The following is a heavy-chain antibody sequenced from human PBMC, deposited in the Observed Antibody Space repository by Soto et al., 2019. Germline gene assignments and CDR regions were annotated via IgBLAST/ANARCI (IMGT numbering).Heavy chain of an antibody. D-gene: IGHD3-3*01. V-gene: IGHV1-69*13. CDR1: GGTFSSYA. CDR3: ARGKLGGCLNPFWSGCYYGMDV. J-gene: IGHJ6*02. Sequence: SVKVSCKASGGTFSSYAISWVRQAPGQGLEWMGGIIPIFGTANYAQKFQGRVTITADESTSTAYMELSILRSEDTAVYYCARGKLGGCLNPFWSGCYYGMDVWGQGTTVTVSS. CDR2: IIPIFGTA.